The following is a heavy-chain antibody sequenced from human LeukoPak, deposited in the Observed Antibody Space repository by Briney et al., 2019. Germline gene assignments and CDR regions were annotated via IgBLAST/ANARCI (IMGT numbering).Heavy chain of an antibody. Sequence: GRSLRLSCAASGFTLSSYAMHWVRQAPGKGLEWVSLISGDGGSTFADSVRGRFTISRDNSKNSLSLQMNSLTTEDTALYYCAKEEYSHTTNYFDNWGQGILVTVSS. V-gene: IGHV3-43*02. CDR1: GFTLSSYA. D-gene: IGHD2-8*01. CDR3: AKEEYSHTTNYFDN. J-gene: IGHJ4*02. CDR2: ISGDGGST.